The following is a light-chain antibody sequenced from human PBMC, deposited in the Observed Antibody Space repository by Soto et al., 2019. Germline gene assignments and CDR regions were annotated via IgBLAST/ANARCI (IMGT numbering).Light chain of an antibody. Sequence: EIVMTQSPATRSVSPGERATLSCRASQSVSSNLAWYQQKPGQAPRLLIYGASTRATGIPARFSGSGSGTEFTLTISSLQSEDFAVYYCQQYNNWLWTFGQGTKVDIK. CDR3: QQYNNWLWT. CDR2: GAS. V-gene: IGKV3-15*01. J-gene: IGKJ1*01. CDR1: QSVSSN.